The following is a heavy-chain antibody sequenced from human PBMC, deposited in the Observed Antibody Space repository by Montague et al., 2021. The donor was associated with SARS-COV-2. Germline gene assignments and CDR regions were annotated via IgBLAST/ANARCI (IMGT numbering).Heavy chain of an antibody. Sequence: SETLSLTCAVYGGSFSGYYWSWIRQPPGKGLEWIGEINHSGSINYNPSLKSRVTISIDTSKNQFSLKMTSVTAADTATYYCASGIYPSGSYYNRYYYGLNIWGPGTTVIVS. CDR2: INHSGSI. D-gene: IGHD3-10*01. V-gene: IGHV4-34*01. CDR3: ASGIYPSGSYYNRYYYGLNI. CDR1: GGSFSGYY. J-gene: IGHJ6*02.